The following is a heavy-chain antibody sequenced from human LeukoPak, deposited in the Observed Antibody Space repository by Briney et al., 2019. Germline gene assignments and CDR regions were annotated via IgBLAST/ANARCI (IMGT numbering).Heavy chain of an antibody. CDR2: ISGSGGST. Sequence: GGSLRLSCAASGFTFSSYAMSWVRQAPGKGLEWVSAISGSGGSTYYADSVKGRFTISRDNSKNTLYLQMNSLRAEDTAVYYCAKMGRIVVVPAAQDVWGQGTMVTVSS. CDR3: AKMGRIVVVPAAQDV. V-gene: IGHV3-23*01. D-gene: IGHD2-2*01. J-gene: IGHJ3*01. CDR1: GFTFSSYA.